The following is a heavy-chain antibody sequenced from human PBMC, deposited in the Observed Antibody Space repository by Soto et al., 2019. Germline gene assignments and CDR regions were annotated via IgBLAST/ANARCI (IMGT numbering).Heavy chain of an antibody. D-gene: IGHD3-10*01. V-gene: IGHV3-11*05. J-gene: IGHJ5*02. CDR3: ARDHYGPGWFDP. CDR1: GFTFSDYH. Sequence: QVQLVESGGGLVKPGGSLRVSCAASGFTFSDYHMNWIRQAPGKGLEWVSYISRSSSYTNYADSVKGRFTISRDNAKNSLYRQMNSLRAEDTAVYYCARDHYGPGWFDPWGQGTLITVSS. CDR2: ISRSSSYT.